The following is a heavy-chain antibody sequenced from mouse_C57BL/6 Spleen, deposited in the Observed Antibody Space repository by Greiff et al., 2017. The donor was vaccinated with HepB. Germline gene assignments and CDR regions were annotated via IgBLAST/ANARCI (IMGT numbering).Heavy chain of an antibody. CDR2: IDPSDSYT. J-gene: IGHJ2*01. V-gene: IGHV1-50*01. D-gene: IGHD1-1*01. CDR3: ARKGTTVVARGDY. Sequence: QVQLQQPGAELVKPGASVKLSCKASGYTFTSYWMQWVKQRPGQGLEWIGEIDPSDSYTNYNQKFKGKATLTEDTSSSTAYMQLSSLTSEDSAVYYCARKGTTVVARGDYWGQGTTLTVSS. CDR1: GYTFTSYW.